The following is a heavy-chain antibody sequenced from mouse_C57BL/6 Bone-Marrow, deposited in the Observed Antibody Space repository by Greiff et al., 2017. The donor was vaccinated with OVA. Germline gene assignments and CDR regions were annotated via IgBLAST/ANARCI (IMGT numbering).Heavy chain of an antibody. V-gene: IGHV1-54*01. CDR1: GYAFTNYL. CDR3: ARRHDYYGSSFAD. J-gene: IGHJ2*01. Sequence: LVESGAELVRPGTSVKVSCKASGYAFTNYLIEWVKQRPGQGLEWIGVINPGSGGTNYNEKFKGKATLTEDKSSSTAYMQLSSLTSEDSAVYFGARRHDYYGSSFADWSQGTTLTVPS. D-gene: IGHD1-1*01. CDR2: INPGSGGT.